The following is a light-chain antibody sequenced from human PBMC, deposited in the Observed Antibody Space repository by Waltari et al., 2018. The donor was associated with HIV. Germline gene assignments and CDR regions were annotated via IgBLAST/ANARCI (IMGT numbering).Light chain of an antibody. V-gene: IGLV2-23*02. CDR2: AVT. Sequence: QSALTQPASVSGSPGQSITIPCPATSSDVASFNLVSWYQQHPGKAPKVMIYAVTKRPSGVSDRFSGSKSDNTASLTISGLQAEDEADYYCCSYAGTGTYVFGTGTKVTVL. CDR1: SSDVASFNL. J-gene: IGLJ1*01. CDR3: CSYAGTGTYV.